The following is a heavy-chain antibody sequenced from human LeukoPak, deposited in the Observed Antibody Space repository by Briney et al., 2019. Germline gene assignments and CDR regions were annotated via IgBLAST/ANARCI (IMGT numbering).Heavy chain of an antibody. J-gene: IGHJ4*02. V-gene: IGHV3-23*01. CDR2: INDRGGST. CDR3: ASSRGSESYYEYAFDY. CDR1: GFTFSSYG. D-gene: IGHD3-10*01. Sequence: GGSLRLSCAASGFTFSSYGMSWVRQAPGKGLEWVSAINDRGGSTYYADSVKGRFTISRDNSKNTLYLQMNSLRADDTAIYYCASSRGSESYYEYAFDYWGQGTLVTVSS.